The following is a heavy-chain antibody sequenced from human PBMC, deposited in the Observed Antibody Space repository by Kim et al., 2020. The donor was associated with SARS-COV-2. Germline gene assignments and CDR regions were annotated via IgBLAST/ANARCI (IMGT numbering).Heavy chain of an antibody. CDR1: GGSISSSSYY. CDR2: IYYSGST. CDR3: AHYYGSGSYYNGKDAFDI. J-gene: IGHJ3*02. D-gene: IGHD3-10*01. Sequence: SETLSLTCTVSGGSISSSSYYWGWIRQPPGKGLEWIGSIYYSGSTYYNPSLKSRVTISVDTSKNQFSLKLSSVTAADTAVYYCAHYYGSGSYYNGKDAFDIWGQGTMVTVSS. V-gene: IGHV4-39*01.